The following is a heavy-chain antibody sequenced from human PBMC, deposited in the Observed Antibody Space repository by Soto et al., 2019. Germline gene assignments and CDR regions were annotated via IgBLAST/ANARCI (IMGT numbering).Heavy chain of an antibody. Sequence: GGSLRLSCVASGLTFGSRAMSWVRQSPGKGLEWVSSISGSGGSTYHADSVKGRFTISRDNSKNTLYLQMNSLRVEDTAVYYCAKRWGNRFLEPRDYFDYWGQGTLVTVSS. D-gene: IGHD3-3*01. CDR2: ISGSGGST. J-gene: IGHJ4*02. V-gene: IGHV3-23*01. CDR1: GLTFGSRA. CDR3: AKRWGNRFLEPRDYFDY.